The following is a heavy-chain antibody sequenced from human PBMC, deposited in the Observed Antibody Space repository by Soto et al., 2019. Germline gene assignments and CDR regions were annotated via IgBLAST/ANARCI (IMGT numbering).Heavy chain of an antibody. J-gene: IGHJ6*02. CDR3: ARGDRRGSGSPASYYYSGLDV. D-gene: IGHD3-10*01. CDR1: RFTFSNYA. Sequence: EVQLLESGGDLVQSGGSLRLSCAASRFTFSNYAMSWVRQAPGKGLEWVSSVSAGGDITYYADSVKGRFTISSENSNSSLYLQMNTLEADDTDIYWCARGDRRGSGSPASYYYSGLDVWGQGTTVTVSS. V-gene: IGHV3-23*01. CDR2: VSAGGDIT.